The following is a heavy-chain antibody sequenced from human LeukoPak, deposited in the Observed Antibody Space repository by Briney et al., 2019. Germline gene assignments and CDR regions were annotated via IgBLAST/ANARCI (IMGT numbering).Heavy chain of an antibody. D-gene: IGHD4-23*01. CDR3: ALVTVYYYGMDV. J-gene: IGHJ6*04. Sequence: GGSLRLSCAASGFTFSGSAMHWVRQASGKGLEWVGRIRSKANSYATAYAASVKGRFTISRDDSKNTAYLQMNSLKTEDTAVYYCALVTVYYYGMDVWGKGTTATVSS. CDR1: GFTFSGSA. V-gene: IGHV3-73*01. CDR2: IRSKANSYAT.